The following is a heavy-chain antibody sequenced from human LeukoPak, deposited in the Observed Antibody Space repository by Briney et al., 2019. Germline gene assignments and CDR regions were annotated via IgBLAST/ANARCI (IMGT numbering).Heavy chain of an antibody. V-gene: IGHV4-4*07. CDR1: GGSISSYY. CDR3: ARDRVTYSGSHLFGP. D-gene: IGHD1-26*01. CDR2: IYTSGST. J-gene: IGHJ5*02. Sequence: SETLSLTCTVSGGSISSYYWSWIRQPAGKGLEWIGRIYTSGSTNYNPSLKSRVTMSVDTSKNQFSLELSSVTAADTAVYYCARDRVTYSGSHLFGPWGQGTLVTVSS.